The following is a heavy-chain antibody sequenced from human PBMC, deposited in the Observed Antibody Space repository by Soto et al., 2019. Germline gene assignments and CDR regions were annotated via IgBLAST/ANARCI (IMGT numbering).Heavy chain of an antibody. CDR1: GGTFSSYA. Sequence: GASVKVSCKASGGTFSSYAISWVRQAPGQGLEWMGGIIPIFGTANYAQKFQGRVTITADESTSTAYMELSSPRSEDTAVYYCARGANTAMVTRWFDPWGQGTLVTVSS. CDR3: ARGANTAMVTRWFDP. CDR2: IIPIFGTA. J-gene: IGHJ5*02. V-gene: IGHV1-69*13. D-gene: IGHD5-18*01.